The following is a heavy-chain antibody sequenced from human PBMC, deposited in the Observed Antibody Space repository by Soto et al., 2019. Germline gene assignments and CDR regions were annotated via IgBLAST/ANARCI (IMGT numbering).Heavy chain of an antibody. CDR2: ISAYNGNT. J-gene: IGHJ4*02. CDR1: GYTFTSYG. D-gene: IGHD6-19*01. CDR3: ARDYLTGYSSGWWGSGFDY. V-gene: IGHV1-18*01. Sequence: QVQLVQSGAEVKKPGASVKVSCKASGYTFTSYGISWVRQAPGQGLEWRGWISAYNGNTNYAQKLHGRVTMTTDTSTSTSYMELRSLRSDDTAVYYCARDYLTGYSSGWWGSGFDYWGQGTLVTVSS.